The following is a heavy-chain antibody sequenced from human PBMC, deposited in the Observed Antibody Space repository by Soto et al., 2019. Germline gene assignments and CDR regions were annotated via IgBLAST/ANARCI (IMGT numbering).Heavy chain of an antibody. Sequence: EVKLVESGGGLVQPGGSLRLSCTASGFDFSGSEMNWFRQAPGKGLEWVAYITGSGGAMFHADSLKGRFSISRDNAKNSLLLEMNNLTADDAGVYYCAKVAPFILGSPFWGQGTLVTVSS. J-gene: IGHJ4*02. CDR3: AKVAPFILGSPF. D-gene: IGHD2-21*01. V-gene: IGHV3-48*03. CDR1: GFDFSGSE. CDR2: ITGSGGAM.